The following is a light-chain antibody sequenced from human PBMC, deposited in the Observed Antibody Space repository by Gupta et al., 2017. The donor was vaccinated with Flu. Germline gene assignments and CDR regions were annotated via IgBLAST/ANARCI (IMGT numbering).Light chain of an antibody. CDR3: QSFDTSSQV. CDR2: EDN. J-gene: IGLJ2*01. V-gene: IGLV6-57*01. Sequence: NFMLTQPHSVSESPGKTVTISCTRSSGSIASNYVQWYQQRPGSSPTTVIYEDNQSPSGVPDRFSGSIDSSSNSASLTISGLKTEDEADYYCQSFDTSSQVFGGGTKLTVL. CDR1: SGSIASNY.